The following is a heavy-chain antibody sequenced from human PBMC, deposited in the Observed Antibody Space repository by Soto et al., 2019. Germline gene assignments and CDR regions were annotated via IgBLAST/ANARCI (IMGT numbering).Heavy chain of an antibody. CDR3: ARDPPYCTNGVCYFSYGMDV. D-gene: IGHD2-8*01. CDR2: IWYDGSNK. CDR1: GFTFSSYG. Sequence: GGSLRLSXAASGFTFSSYGMHWVRQAPGKGLEWVAVIWYDGSNKYYADSVKGRFTISRDNSKNTLYLQMNSLRAEDTAVYYCARDPPYCTNGVCYFSYGMDVWGQGTTVTVSS. J-gene: IGHJ6*02. V-gene: IGHV3-33*01.